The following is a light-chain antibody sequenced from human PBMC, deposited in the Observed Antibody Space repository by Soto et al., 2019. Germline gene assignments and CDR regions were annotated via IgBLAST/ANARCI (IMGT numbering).Light chain of an antibody. V-gene: IGKV3-20*01. J-gene: IGKJ4*01. CDR1: HIVSINY. Sequence: ETVLTQSPGTLSLSPGEIATLSCRASHIVSINYLAWYQQKPGQAPRLLIYGASSRATGIPDRFSGSGSGTDFTLTISRLEPEDYAVYYCQQYGNSPLTFGGGTKVDIK. CDR3: QQYGNSPLT. CDR2: GAS.